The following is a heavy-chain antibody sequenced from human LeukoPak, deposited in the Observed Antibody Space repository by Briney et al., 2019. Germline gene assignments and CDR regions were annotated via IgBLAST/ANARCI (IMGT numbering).Heavy chain of an antibody. Sequence: PGGSLRLSCAASGFTFDDYAMQWVRHAPGKGLEWVSGISWNSGSIVYADSVKGRFTISRDNAKTSLYPQMNSLRAEDTALYYCAKCMANYYYYGMDVWGQGTTVTVSS. CDR2: ISWNSGSI. CDR1: GFTFDDYA. D-gene: IGHD5-24*01. J-gene: IGHJ6*02. CDR3: AKCMANYYYYGMDV. V-gene: IGHV3-9*01.